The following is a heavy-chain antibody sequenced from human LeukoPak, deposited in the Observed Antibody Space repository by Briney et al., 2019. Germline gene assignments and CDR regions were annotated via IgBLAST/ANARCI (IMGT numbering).Heavy chain of an antibody. CDR1: GFTFSSYS. V-gene: IGHV3-21*01. D-gene: IGHD2-2*01. J-gene: IGHJ3*02. CDR2: ISSSSSYI. CDR3: ARANQIVVVPAAKTTVTTAGAFDI. Sequence: PGGSLRLSCAASGFTFSSYSMNWVRQAPGKGLGWVSSISSSSSYIYYADSVKGRFTISRDNAKNSLYLQMNSLRAEDTAVYYCARANQIVVVPAAKTTVTTAGAFDIRGQGTMVTVSS.